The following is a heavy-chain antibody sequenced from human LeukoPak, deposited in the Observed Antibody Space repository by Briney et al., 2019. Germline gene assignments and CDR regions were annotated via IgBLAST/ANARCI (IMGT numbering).Heavy chain of an antibody. CDR2: ISTYNGNT. Sequence: ASVKVSCKASGYTFSSYGISWVRQAPGQGPEWMGWISTYNGNTNYAQKLQGRVTMTTDTSTSTAYMELRGLRSDDTAVYYCARDRPYYDVLTGYYNPFDYWGQGTLVTVSS. V-gene: IGHV1-18*01. J-gene: IGHJ4*02. CDR1: GYTFSSYG. D-gene: IGHD3-9*01. CDR3: ARDRPYYDVLTGYYNPFDY.